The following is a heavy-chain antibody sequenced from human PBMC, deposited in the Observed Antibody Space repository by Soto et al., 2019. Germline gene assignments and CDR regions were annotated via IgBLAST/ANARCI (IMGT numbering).Heavy chain of an antibody. D-gene: IGHD6-6*01. Sequence: ASVKVSCRASGGTFSSYAISWVRQAPGQGLEWMGGIIPIFGTANYAQKFQGRVTITADESTSTAYMELSSLRSEDTAVYYCARGSSSSSGRGYGMEVFGQGTTVTFSS. CDR1: GGTFSSYA. V-gene: IGHV1-69*13. CDR3: ARGSSSSSGRGYGMEV. J-gene: IGHJ6*02. CDR2: IIPIFGTA.